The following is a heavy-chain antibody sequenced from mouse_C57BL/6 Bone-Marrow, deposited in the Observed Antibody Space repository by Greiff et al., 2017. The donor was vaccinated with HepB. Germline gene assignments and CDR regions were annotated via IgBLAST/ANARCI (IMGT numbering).Heavy chain of an antibody. Sequence: VQLQESDAELVKPGASVKISCKVSGYTFTDHTIHWMKQRPEQGLEWIGYIYPRDGSTKYNEKFKGKATLTADKSSSTAYMQLNSLTSEDSAVYFCARDDYEGRDYFDYWGQGTTLTVSS. D-gene: IGHD2-4*01. CDR3: ARDDYEGRDYFDY. CDR2: IYPRDGST. CDR1: GYTFTDHT. J-gene: IGHJ2*01. V-gene: IGHV1-78*01.